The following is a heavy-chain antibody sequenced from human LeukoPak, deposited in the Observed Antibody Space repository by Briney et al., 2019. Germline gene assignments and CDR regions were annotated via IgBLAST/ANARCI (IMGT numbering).Heavy chain of an antibody. J-gene: IGHJ4*02. D-gene: IGHD5/OR15-5a*01. CDR2: INHSGST. CDR1: GGSFSGYY. CDR3: ARVSLRGVVDY. Sequence: PSETLSLTCAVYGGSFSGYYWSWIRQPPGKGLEWIGEINHSGSTNYNPSLKSRVTISVDTSKNQFSLKPSSVTAADTAVYYCARVSLRGVVDYGGQGTLVTVSS. V-gene: IGHV4-34*01.